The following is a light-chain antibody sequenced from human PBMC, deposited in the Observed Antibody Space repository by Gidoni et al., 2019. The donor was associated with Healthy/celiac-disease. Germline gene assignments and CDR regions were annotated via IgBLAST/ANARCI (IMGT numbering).Light chain of an antibody. V-gene: IGKV3-15*01. CDR3: QQYNNWPPWT. CDR1: QSVNSN. J-gene: IGKJ1*01. CDR2: GAS. Sequence: EIVMTQSPATLSVSPGERATLSCRASQSVNSNLAWYQQKPGQAPRLLIYGASTRATGIPARFSGSESGTEFTLTISSLQSEDFAVYYCQQYNNWPPWTFGQGTKVEIK.